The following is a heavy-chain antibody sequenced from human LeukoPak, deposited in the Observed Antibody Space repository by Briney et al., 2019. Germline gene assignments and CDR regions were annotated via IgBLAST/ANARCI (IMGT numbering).Heavy chain of an antibody. CDR2: MSSDGNNK. J-gene: IGHJ4*02. CDR1: GFTFSYYA. CDR3: AKDSGLDYRYGLFDY. D-gene: IGHD5-18*01. Sequence: PGGSLRLSCAASGFTFSYYAMHWVRQAPGKGLEWVAIMSSDGNNKYYADSVKGRFTISRDNSNNTLYLQMNSLRPEDTAVYYCAKDSGLDYRYGLFDYWGQGTLVTDSS. V-gene: IGHV3-30-3*01.